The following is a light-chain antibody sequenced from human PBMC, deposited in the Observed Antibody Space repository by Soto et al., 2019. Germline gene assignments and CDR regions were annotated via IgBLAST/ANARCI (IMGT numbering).Light chain of an antibody. CDR3: AAWGDSMNGDV. Sequence: QSVLSQPPSASGTPGQRVTISCSGSSSNIGSNTVSWYQQFPGTAPKLLIYFNIQRPSGVPDRFSGSKSGTSASLAISGLQSEDEADYYCAAWGDSMNGDVFGTGTKGTVL. CDR1: SSNIGSNT. V-gene: IGLV1-44*01. J-gene: IGLJ1*01. CDR2: FNI.